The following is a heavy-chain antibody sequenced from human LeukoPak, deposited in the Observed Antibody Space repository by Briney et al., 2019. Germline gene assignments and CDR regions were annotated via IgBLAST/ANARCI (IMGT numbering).Heavy chain of an antibody. Sequence: SETLSLTCTVSGGSISIGSYYWRWTRQPAGKGLEWIGRIYSSGSTNYNPSLKSRVTISVDTSRNQFSLKLSSVTAADTAVYYCAGISGSYLSNWFDPWGQGTLVTVSS. CDR3: AGISGSYLSNWFDP. CDR1: GGSISIGSYY. D-gene: IGHD1-26*01. V-gene: IGHV4-61*02. CDR2: IYSSGST. J-gene: IGHJ5*02.